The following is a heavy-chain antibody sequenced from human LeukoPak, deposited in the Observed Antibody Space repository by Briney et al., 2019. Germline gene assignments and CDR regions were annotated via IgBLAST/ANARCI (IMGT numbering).Heavy chain of an antibody. Sequence: TGGSLRLSCAASGFTFSSYAMSWVRQAPGKGLEWVAVIWYDGSKKHYADSVKGRFTISRDNSKNTLYLQMNNLKAEDTAVYFCTRRDGDNDRGFDFWGQGTLVSVSS. D-gene: IGHD4-17*01. CDR3: TRRDGDNDRGFDF. CDR1: GFTFSSYA. J-gene: IGHJ5*01. CDR2: IWYDGSKK. V-gene: IGHV3-33*08.